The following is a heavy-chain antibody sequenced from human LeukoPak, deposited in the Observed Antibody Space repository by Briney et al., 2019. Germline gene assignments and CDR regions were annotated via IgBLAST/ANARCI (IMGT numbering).Heavy chain of an antibody. V-gene: IGHV4-30-2*01. J-gene: IGHJ1*01. CDR3: ARGGVWRGPSYFQH. Sequence: SETLSLTCAVSGGSISSGGYSWSWIRQPPGKGLEWIGEINHSGSTNYNPSLKSRVTISVDTSKNQFSLKLSSVTAADTAVYYCARGGVWRGPSYFQHWGQGTLVTVSS. CDR2: INHSGST. CDR1: GGSISSGGYS. D-gene: IGHD3-10*01.